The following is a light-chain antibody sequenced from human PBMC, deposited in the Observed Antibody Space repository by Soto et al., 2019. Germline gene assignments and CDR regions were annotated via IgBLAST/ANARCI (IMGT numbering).Light chain of an antibody. CDR1: NIGSKS. Sequence: SYELTQRPSVSGAAGHTATISCGGNNIGSKSVHWYQQKPGQAPVLVVYEDSDRPSGIPERFSGSNSGNTATLTISRVEAGDEADCYCQVWDSSSDLYVFGTGTKV. V-gene: IGLV3-21*02. CDR3: QVWDSSSDLYV. J-gene: IGLJ1*01. CDR2: EDS.